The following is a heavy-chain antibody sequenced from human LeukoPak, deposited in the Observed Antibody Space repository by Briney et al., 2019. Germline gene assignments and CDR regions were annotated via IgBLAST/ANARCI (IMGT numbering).Heavy chain of an antibody. D-gene: IGHD3-10*01. CDR1: GFIFSNYA. CDR2: ISGGGSP. V-gene: IGHV3-23*01. CDR3: ASEVWFGESY. J-gene: IGHJ4*02. Sequence: QPGGSLRLSCAASGFIFSNYAMYWVRQAPGKGLEWVSGISGGGSPYYAGSVRGRFTISRDNSKSTLYLQMNSLRAEDTAVYYCASEVWFGESYWGQGTLVTVSS.